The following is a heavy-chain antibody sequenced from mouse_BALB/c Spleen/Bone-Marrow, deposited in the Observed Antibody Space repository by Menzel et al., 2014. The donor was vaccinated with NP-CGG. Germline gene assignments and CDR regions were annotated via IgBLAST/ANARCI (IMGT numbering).Heavy chain of an antibody. V-gene: IGHV1S81*02. CDR1: GYTFTSYY. CDR2: INPSNGGT. J-gene: IGHJ3*01. Sequence: VQLQQSGAELVKPGASVKLSCKASGYTFTSYYMYWVKQRPGQGLEWIGEINPSNGGTNFNEKFKNKATPTVDKSSSTAYMQLSSLIFEDSAVYYCTRSNGNWFAYWGQGTLVTVSA. D-gene: IGHD2-1*01. CDR3: TRSNGNWFAY.